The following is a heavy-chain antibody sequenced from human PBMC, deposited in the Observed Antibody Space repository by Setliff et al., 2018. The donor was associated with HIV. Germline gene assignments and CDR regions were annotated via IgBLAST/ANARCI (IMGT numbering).Heavy chain of an antibody. V-gene: IGHV4-39*07. J-gene: IGHJ6*02. CDR2: IYYRGST. Sequence: PSETLSLTCTVSGGSISSSSYYWGWIRQPPGKGLEWIGSIYYRGSTYYNPSLKSRVTISVDTSKNQFSPNLSSVTAADTAVYYCAREHYYHTSGRYYYGMDVWGQGTTVTVSS. D-gene: IGHD3-22*01. CDR3: AREHYYHTSGRYYYGMDV. CDR1: GGSISSSSYY.